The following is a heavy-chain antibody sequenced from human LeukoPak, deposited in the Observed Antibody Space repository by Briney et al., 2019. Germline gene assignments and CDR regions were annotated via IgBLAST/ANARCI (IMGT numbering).Heavy chain of an antibody. J-gene: IGHJ4*02. V-gene: IGHV4-4*02. CDR1: GGSISSSNW. D-gene: IGHD3-9*01. Sequence: SETLSLTCAVSGGSISSSNWWSWVRQPPGKGLEWIGEIYHSGSTNYNPSLKSRVTISVDKSKNQFSLKLSSVTAADTAVYYCARVKSGLTGYLGYWGQGTLVTVSS. CDR3: ARVKSGLTGYLGY. CDR2: IYHSGST.